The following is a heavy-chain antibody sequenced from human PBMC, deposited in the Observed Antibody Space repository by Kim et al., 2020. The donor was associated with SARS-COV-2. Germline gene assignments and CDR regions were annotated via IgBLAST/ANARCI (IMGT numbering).Heavy chain of an antibody. D-gene: IGHD6-19*01. CDR1: GGSIASGSYY. CDR2: VYYSGTT. J-gene: IGHJ4*02. Sequence: SETLSLTCTVSGGSIASGSYYWGWIRQPPGKALEWIGSVYYSGTTYYNPSLKSRVTISVDTSKNQFSLNLRSVTAADTAVYYCSTSGHVQWLVNPPDNWGQGTLVTVSS. CDR3: STSGHVQWLVNPPDN. V-gene: IGHV4-39*01.